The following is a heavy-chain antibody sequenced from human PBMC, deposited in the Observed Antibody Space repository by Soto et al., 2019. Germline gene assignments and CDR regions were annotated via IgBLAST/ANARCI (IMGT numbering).Heavy chain of an antibody. CDR1: GFTFSTHT. CDR2: ISSGGTTT. D-gene: IGHD6-19*01. V-gene: IGHV3-23*01. J-gene: IGHJ4*02. Sequence: PXGCLRLTFAASGFTFSTHTMSWVRQAPGKGLDWVSSISSGGTTTFYAASVEGRFTISRDKSKNTLYLQMNSLRADDTAVYYCAREGGSIGGWFGRKFDSWGQGTQVTV. CDR3: AREGGSIGGWFGRKFDS.